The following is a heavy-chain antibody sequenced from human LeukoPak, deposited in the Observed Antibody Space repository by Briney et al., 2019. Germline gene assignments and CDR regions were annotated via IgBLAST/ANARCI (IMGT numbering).Heavy chain of an antibody. J-gene: IGHJ4*02. V-gene: IGHV3-53*01. Sequence: GGSLRLSCAASGFTVSSNYMSWVRQAPGKGLEWVSVIYSGGSTYYADSVKGRFTISRDNSKNTLYLQMNSLRAEDTAVYYCARSPFRQQVEPFDYWGQGALVTVSS. CDR3: ARSPFRQQVEPFDY. D-gene: IGHD6-13*01. CDR1: GFTVSSNY. CDR2: IYSGGST.